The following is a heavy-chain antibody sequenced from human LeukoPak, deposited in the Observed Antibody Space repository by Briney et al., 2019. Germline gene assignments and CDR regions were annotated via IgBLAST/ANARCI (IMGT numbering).Heavy chain of an antibody. CDR3: ARPNITSYYDSRGYDAFDV. D-gene: IGHD3-22*01. CDR1: GYSFTSYW. Sequence: GESLKISCKGSGYSFTSYWISWVRQMPGKGLEWMGIIYPDDSDTRYSPSFQGQVTISADKSVRTAYLQWSSLKASDTAMYYCARPNITSYYDSRGYDAFDVWGQGTMVTVSS. CDR2: IYPDDSDT. J-gene: IGHJ3*01. V-gene: IGHV5-51*01.